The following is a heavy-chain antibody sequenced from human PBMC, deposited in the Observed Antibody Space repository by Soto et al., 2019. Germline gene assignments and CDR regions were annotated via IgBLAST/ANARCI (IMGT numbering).Heavy chain of an antibody. Sequence: GGSLRLSCAASGFTFSNAWMNWVRQAPGKGLEWVGRIKSKTDGGTTDYAAPVKGRFTISRDDSKNTLYLQMNSLKTEDTAVYDFTTIVATIGGAIDYWGQGTLVTVSS. CDR1: GFTFSNAW. CDR3: TTIVATIGGAIDY. D-gene: IGHD5-12*01. CDR2: IKSKTDGGTT. J-gene: IGHJ4*02. V-gene: IGHV3-15*07.